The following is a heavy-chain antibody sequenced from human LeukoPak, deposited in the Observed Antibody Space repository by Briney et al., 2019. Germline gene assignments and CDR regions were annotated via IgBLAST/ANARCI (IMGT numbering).Heavy chain of an antibody. CDR2: IYYSGST. J-gene: IGHJ4*02. V-gene: IGHV4-59*08. CDR3: ARVYGDYVDH. Sequence: PSETLSLTCTVSGSSISSYYWSWIRQPPGKGLEWIGYIYYSGSTNYNPSLKSRVTISVDTSKNQFSLKLSSVTAADTAMYYCARVYGDYVDHSGQGTLVTVSS. D-gene: IGHD4-17*01. CDR1: GSSISSYY.